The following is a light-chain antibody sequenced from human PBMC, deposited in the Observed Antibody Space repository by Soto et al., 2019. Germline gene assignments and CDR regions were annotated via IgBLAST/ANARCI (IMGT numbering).Light chain of an antibody. CDR1: QSVTTT. V-gene: IGKV3-15*01. Sequence: VMTQSPATLSVSPGETVSLSCRASQSVTTTLAWYQHKPGQAPRVLIYDVSTRATGVPARFSGSGTGTYCTLTISSPQSDDLAVYYCQKYKDWPYTFGQRTKLAIK. CDR3: QKYKDWPYT. J-gene: IGKJ2*01. CDR2: DVS.